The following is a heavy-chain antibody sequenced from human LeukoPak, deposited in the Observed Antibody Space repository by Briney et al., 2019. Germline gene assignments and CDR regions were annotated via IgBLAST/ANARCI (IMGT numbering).Heavy chain of an antibody. CDR2: INHSGST. CDR3: ARAIVGAMMLISGYNYMDV. D-gene: IGHD1-26*01. J-gene: IGHJ6*03. V-gene: IGHV4-34*01. CDR1: GGSFSGYY. Sequence: SETLSLTCAVYGGSFSGYYWSWIRQPPGKGLEWIGEINHSGSTNYNPSLKSRVTISVDTSKNQFSLKLSSVTAADTAVYYCARAIVGAMMLISGYNYMDVWGRGTTVTVSS.